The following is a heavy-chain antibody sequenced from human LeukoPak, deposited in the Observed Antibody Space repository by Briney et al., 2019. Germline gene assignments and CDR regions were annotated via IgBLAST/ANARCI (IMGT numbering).Heavy chain of an antibody. CDR3: ARHPQSLWYFDF. D-gene: IGHD3-16*01. Sequence: SETLSLTCNVSGGSISSNSHYWAWIRQPPGKGLEWIGSISYIRTTYYNSSLKRRVTISIDTSENQFSLRLTSATAADTAVYYCARHPQSLWYFDFWGQGSLVTVSS. CDR2: ISYIRTT. CDR1: GGSISSNSHY. J-gene: IGHJ4*02. V-gene: IGHV4-39*01.